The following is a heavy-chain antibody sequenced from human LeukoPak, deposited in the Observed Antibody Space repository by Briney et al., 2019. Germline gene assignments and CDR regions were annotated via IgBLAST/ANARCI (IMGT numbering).Heavy chain of an antibody. CDR3: AREGPRRGRWLQDFDY. CDR2: IYYSGST. CDR1: GGSISSSIYY. J-gene: IGHJ4*02. Sequence: PSETLSLTCSVSGGSISSSIYYWGWIRQPPGKGLEWIGSIYYSGSTNYNPSLKSRVTISVDTSKNQFSLKLSSVTAADTAVYYCAREGPRRGRWLQDFDYWGQGTLVTVSS. V-gene: IGHV4-39*07. D-gene: IGHD5-24*01.